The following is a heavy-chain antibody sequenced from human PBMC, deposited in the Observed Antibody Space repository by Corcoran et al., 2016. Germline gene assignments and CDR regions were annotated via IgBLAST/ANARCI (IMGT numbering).Heavy chain of an antibody. CDR2: TYYRSKWYN. D-gene: IGHD3-10*01. V-gene: IGHV6-1*01. Sequence: QVQLQQSGPGLVKPSQTLSLTCAISGDSVSSNSAAWNWIRQSPSRGLEWLGRTYYRSKWYNDYAVSVKSRITINPVTSKNQFSLEMNSVTPEDTAVYYCARLQRRIWFGEVLGLYYYGMDVWGEGTTVTVPS. J-gene: IGHJ6*04. CDR1: GDSVSSNSAA. CDR3: ARLQRRIWFGEVLGLYYYGMDV.